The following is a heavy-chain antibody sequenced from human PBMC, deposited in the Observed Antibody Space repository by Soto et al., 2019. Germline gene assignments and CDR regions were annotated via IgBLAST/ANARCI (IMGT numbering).Heavy chain of an antibody. V-gene: IGHV3-74*01. D-gene: IGHD1-26*01. CDR3: AREDGIAGETSAFDY. J-gene: IGHJ4*01. CDR1: GFTFSSYW. CDR2: INSDGSST. Sequence: HPGWSLRLSCAASGFTFSSYWMHWVRQAPGKGLVWVSRINSDGSSTSYADSVKGRFTISRDNAKNTLYLQMNSLRAEDTAVYYCAREDGIAGETSAFDYWGHGTLVTSPQ.